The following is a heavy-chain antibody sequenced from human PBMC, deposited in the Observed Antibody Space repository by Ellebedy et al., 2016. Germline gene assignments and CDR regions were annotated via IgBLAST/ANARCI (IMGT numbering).Heavy chain of an antibody. D-gene: IGHD5-12*01. V-gene: IGHV3-30*18. CDR1: GFPFSSFA. J-gene: IGHJ4*02. CDR2: LSFDGGNT. Sequence: GGSLRLXXSASGFPFSSFAMHWVRQAPGKGLEWVAVLSFDGGNTHYSDSVKGRFTISRDTSKNTLYLRMNSLRADDTAVYYCAKGNSGFIKYYFDYWGQGTLVTVSS. CDR3: AKGNSGFIKYYFDY.